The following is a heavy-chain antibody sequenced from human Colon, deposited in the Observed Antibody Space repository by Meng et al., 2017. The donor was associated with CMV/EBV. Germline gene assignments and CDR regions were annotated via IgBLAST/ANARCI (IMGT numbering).Heavy chain of an antibody. Sequence: AAVKVSCKASGYTFTDYYIHWVRQAPGQGREGMGWIDPNSGATKNPQTFQGRVTMTSDTSMTTAYLELSGLKSDDAAIYYCARSEFWNSFYNHIDFDSWGQGTLVTVSS. CDR2: IDPNSGAT. V-gene: IGHV1-2*02. CDR1: GYTFTDYY. J-gene: IGHJ4*02. D-gene: IGHD3/OR15-3a*01. CDR3: ARSEFWNSFYNHIDFDS.